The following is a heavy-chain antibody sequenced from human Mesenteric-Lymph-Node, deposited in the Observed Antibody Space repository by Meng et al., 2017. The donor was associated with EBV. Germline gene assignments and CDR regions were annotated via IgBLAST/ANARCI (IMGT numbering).Heavy chain of an antibody. Sequence: QVHLQQSGPGLVKPSXPLSLTCVISGDSVSSSMAAWTWIRQSPSRGLEWLGRTYYRSKWYNDYAVFVKSRITINPDTSKNQFSLQLNSVTPEDTAVYYCARGATSVFDLWGRGTLVTVSS. CDR2: TYYRSKWYN. V-gene: IGHV6-1*01. J-gene: IGHJ2*01. CDR1: GDSVSSSMAA. CDR3: ARGATSVFDL.